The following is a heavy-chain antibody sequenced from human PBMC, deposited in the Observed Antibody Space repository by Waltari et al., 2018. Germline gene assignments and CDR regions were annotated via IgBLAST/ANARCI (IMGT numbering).Heavy chain of an antibody. CDR2: ISYTGAT. CDR1: GGSICSSRLY. D-gene: IGHD5-12*01. V-gene: IGHV4-39*01. J-gene: IGHJ3*01. Sequence: QLQLQASGPGLGKPSEALSLTCRVAGGSICSSRLYWAWLRQPPGQGLEWIGTISYTGATYSSPSLEGRVTMSRDTSKNQLSLKLGSMTASDTAVYYCATYIGASLGTAAFDVWGQGTMVTVSS. CDR3: ATYIGASLGTAAFDV.